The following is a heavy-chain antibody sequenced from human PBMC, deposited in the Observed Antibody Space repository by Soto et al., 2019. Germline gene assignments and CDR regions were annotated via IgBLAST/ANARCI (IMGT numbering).Heavy chain of an antibody. J-gene: IGHJ6*03. CDR3: ARAAHDDFWSGYYYMDV. CDR1: GFTFSSYA. Sequence: EVQLLESGGGLVQPGGSLRLSCATSGFTFSSYAMAWVRQAPGKGLEWVSAISGSGGITYHAASVKGRFSISRDNSRNMLYLQMNSLGAEDPAVYYCARAAHDDFWSGYYYMDVWGIGTTVTVSS. V-gene: IGHV3-23*01. CDR2: ISGSGGIT. D-gene: IGHD3-3*01.